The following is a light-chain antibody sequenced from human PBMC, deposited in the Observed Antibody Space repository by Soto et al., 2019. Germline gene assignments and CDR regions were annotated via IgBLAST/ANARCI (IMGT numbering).Light chain of an antibody. V-gene: IGLV2-23*02. CDR3: YSFGGSGYV. CDR2: EVT. J-gene: IGLJ1*01. CDR1: TSDVGI. Sequence: QSVLTQPASVSGSPGQSITISCSGTTSDVGIVSWYQHHPGKAPKLMIHEVTKRPSGVSDLFSGSKSGNSASLTISGLQAEDEADYFCYSFGGSGYVFVTGTKVTVL.